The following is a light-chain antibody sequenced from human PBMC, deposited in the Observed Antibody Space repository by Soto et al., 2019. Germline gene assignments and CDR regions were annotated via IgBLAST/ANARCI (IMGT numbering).Light chain of an antibody. CDR3: QQYGSSPRT. Sequence: EIVLTQSPGTLSLSPGERATLSCRASQSVSSSYLAWYQQKPGQAPRLLIYGASSRATGIPDRFSGSGSVTDFTVTISRLEPEDFAVYYCQQYGSSPRTFGQGTKVEI. J-gene: IGKJ1*01. CDR1: QSVSSSY. V-gene: IGKV3-20*01. CDR2: GAS.